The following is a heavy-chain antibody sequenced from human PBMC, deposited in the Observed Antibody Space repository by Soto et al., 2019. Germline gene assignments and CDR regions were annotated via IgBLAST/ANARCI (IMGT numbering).Heavy chain of an antibody. D-gene: IGHD1-26*01. CDR2: IAGAGGSV. CDR3: AMSTGSFHADFDF. V-gene: IGHV3-9*01. Sequence: ETQLVESGGGLVQPGRSLRLACRNSGFIFNDYAMHWVRQAPGKGLEWVAGIAGAGGSVDYVDSVKGRFTISRDNGENSLFLQMDSLRAEDTAVYYCAMSTGSFHADFDFWGQGTHVTVSS. J-gene: IGHJ4*02. CDR1: GFIFNDYA.